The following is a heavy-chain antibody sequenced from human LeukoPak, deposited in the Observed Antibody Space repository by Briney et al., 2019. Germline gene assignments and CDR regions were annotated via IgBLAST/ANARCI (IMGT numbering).Heavy chain of an antibody. J-gene: IGHJ4*02. D-gene: IGHD2-21*02. CDR3: AKTNIVVVTARGGFDC. CDR1: GFTFSSYA. CDR2: ISGSGGST. Sequence: GGSLRLSCAASGFTFSSYAMSWVRQAPGKGLEWVSAISGSGGSTYYADSVKGRFTISRDNSKNTLYLQMNSLRAEDTAVYYCAKTNIVVVTARGGFDCWGQGTLVTVSS. V-gene: IGHV3-23*01.